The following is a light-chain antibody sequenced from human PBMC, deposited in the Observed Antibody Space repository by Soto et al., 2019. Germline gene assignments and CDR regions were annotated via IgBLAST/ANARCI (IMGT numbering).Light chain of an antibody. V-gene: IGKV1-9*01. CDR3: QQLHSYPRT. J-gene: IGKJ1*01. CDR1: QDISSH. Sequence: DIQLTQSPSFLSASVGGRVTITCRVSQDISSHLAWYQQKPGKAPKLLIYTASSLQSGVPSRFSGSGSETEFTLTISSLQPEDFATYYCQQLHSYPRTFGQGTKVDIK. CDR2: TAS.